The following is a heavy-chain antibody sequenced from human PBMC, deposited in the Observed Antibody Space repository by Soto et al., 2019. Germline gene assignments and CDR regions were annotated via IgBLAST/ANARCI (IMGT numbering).Heavy chain of an antibody. Sequence: GGSLRHSCAASGFTVSSNYMSWVRQAPGKGLEWVSVIYSGGSTYYADSVKGRFTISRDNSKNTLYLQMNSLRAEDTAVYYCARGVVPISQADGPYFDYWGQGTLVTVSS. CDR3: ARGVVPISQADGPYFDY. CDR1: GFTVSSNY. D-gene: IGHD2-15*01. CDR2: IYSGGST. V-gene: IGHV3-66*01. J-gene: IGHJ4*02.